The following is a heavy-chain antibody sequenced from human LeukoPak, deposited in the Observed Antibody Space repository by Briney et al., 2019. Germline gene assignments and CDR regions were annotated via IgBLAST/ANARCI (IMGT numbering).Heavy chain of an antibody. CDR2: IYYSGST. Sequence: SETLSLTCTVSGGSISSYYWSWIRQPPGKGLEWIGYIYYSGSTNYKPSLKSRATISVDTSKNQFSLKLSSVTAADTAVYYCARVEEGYGSGRRENYYYYYMDVWGKGTTVTISS. J-gene: IGHJ6*03. CDR3: ARVEEGYGSGRRENYYYYYMDV. CDR1: GGSISSYY. D-gene: IGHD3-10*01. V-gene: IGHV4-59*01.